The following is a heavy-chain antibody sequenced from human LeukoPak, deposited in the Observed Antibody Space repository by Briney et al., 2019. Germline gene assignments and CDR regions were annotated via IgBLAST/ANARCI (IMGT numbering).Heavy chain of an antibody. V-gene: IGHV3-21*01. CDR1: GFSFSSYT. Sequence: GGSLRLSCAASGFSFSSYTMNWVRQAPGKGLEWVSSISTGSNYIYYADSVKGRFAISRDNAKNSLYLQLNSLRAEDTAVYYCAGDWGGDFDYWGQGTLVTVSS. J-gene: IGHJ4*02. D-gene: IGHD3-10*01. CDR3: AGDWGGDFDY. CDR2: ISTGSNYI.